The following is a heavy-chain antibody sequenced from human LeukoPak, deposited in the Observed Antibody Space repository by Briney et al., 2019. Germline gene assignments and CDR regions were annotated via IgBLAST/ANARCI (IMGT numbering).Heavy chain of an antibody. Sequence: GGSLRLSCAASGFTLSNYAMTWVRQAPRKGLEWVSFLSGSGDSTFHADSVQGRFTISRDTSKNTLYLEMNNLSAEDTAIYYWARDVAYSNNARGAVGAMDVWGKGTTVTVSS. CDR3: ARDVAYSNNARGAVGAMDV. V-gene: IGHV3-23*01. J-gene: IGHJ6*04. CDR1: GFTLSNYA. D-gene: IGHD2/OR15-2a*01. CDR2: LSGSGDST.